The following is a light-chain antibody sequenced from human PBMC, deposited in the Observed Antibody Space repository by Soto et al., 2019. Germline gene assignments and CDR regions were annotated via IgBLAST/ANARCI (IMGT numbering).Light chain of an antibody. CDR2: DVT. CDR3: SSFTTTDTVV. V-gene: IGLV2-14*01. J-gene: IGLJ2*01. Sequence: QSALTQPASVSGSPGQSITISCTGTSSDIGFFVSWYQQHPDKAPKVIIYDVTSRPSGVSDRFSGSKSGNTASLTISGLQAEDEADYYCSSFTTTDTVVFGGGTKLTVL. CDR1: SSDIGFF.